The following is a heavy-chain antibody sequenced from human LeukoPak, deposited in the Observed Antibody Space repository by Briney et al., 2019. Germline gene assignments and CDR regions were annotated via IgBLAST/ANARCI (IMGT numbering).Heavy chain of an antibody. D-gene: IGHD3-22*01. CDR1: GFTFSSYA. CDR2: ISYDGSNK. V-gene: IGHV3-30-3*01. CDR3: ATAGDSTGSYRGRTFF. Sequence: GRSLRLSCAASGFTFSSYAMHWVRQAPGKGLEWVAVISYDGSNKYYADSVKGRFTISRDNAKKSLYLQMNSLTVEDTAVYYCATAGDSTGSYRGRTFFGGQGTLVTVSS. J-gene: IGHJ4*02.